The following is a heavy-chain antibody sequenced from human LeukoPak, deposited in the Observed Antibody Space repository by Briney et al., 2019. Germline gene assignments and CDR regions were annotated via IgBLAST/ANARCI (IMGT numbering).Heavy chain of an antibody. J-gene: IGHJ4*02. CDR2: ISSGSSYI. V-gene: IGHV3-21*01. CDR1: GFTFRSYS. CDR3: ARDGLGIRQGTVDY. Sequence: GSLRLSCAASGFTFRSYSMNWVRQAPGKGLEWVSSISSGSSYIYYADSVKGRFTISRDNAKNSLYLQKNSLKAEDTAVYYCARDGLGIRQGTVDYWGQGTLVTVSS. D-gene: IGHD1-26*01.